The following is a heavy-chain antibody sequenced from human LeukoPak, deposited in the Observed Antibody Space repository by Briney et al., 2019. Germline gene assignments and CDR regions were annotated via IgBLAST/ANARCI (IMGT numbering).Heavy chain of an antibody. CDR1: GYTLTELS. CDR2: INPSGGST. D-gene: IGHD2-15*01. V-gene: IGHV1-46*01. CDR3: ARDGCSGGSCYGYYYYYYMDV. Sequence: ASVKVSCKVSGYTLTELSMHWVRQAPGQGLEWMGIINPSGGSTSYAQKFQGRVTMTRDMSTSTVYMELSSLRSEDTAVYYCARDGCSGGSCYGYYYYYYMDVWGKGTTVTVSS. J-gene: IGHJ6*03.